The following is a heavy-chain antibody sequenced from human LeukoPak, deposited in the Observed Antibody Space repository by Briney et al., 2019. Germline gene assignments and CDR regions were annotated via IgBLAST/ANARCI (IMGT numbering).Heavy chain of an antibody. Sequence: PGGSLRLSCAASGFTVSGNYMSWVRQAPGKGLEWASVIYSGGGTYYADSVKGRFTISRDNSKNTLYLQMNSLRAEDTAVYYCARGSNLFQFDYWGQGTLVTVSS. CDR3: ARGSNLFQFDY. V-gene: IGHV3-53*01. J-gene: IGHJ4*02. CDR1: GFTVSGNY. CDR2: IYSGGGT. D-gene: IGHD5-24*01.